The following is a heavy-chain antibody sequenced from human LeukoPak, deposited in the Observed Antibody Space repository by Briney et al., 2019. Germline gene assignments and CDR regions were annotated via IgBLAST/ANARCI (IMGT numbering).Heavy chain of an antibody. D-gene: IGHD5-12*01. CDR1: GFTFSTYA. J-gene: IGHJ4*02. CDR3: AKRGRYSGYDFSFDY. V-gene: IGHV3-23*03. Sequence: GGSLRLSCAGSGFTFSTYAMSWVRQAPGKGLEWVSVIYSGGSTYYADSVKGRFTISRDNSKNTLYLQMNSLRAEDTAVYYCAKRGRYSGYDFSFDYWGQGTLVTVSS. CDR2: IYSGGST.